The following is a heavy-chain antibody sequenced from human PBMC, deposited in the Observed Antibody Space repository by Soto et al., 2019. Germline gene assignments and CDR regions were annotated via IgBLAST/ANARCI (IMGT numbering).Heavy chain of an antibody. CDR1: GGSISSSSYY. J-gene: IGHJ6*02. Sequence: SETLSLTCTVSGGSISSSSYYWGWIRQPPGKGLEWIGSIYYSGSTYYNPSLKSRVPISVDTSKNQFSLKLSSVTAADTAVYYCARLSYSYAWYYYGMDVWGQGTTVTVSS. D-gene: IGHD5-18*01. CDR2: IYYSGST. CDR3: ARLSYSYAWYYYGMDV. V-gene: IGHV4-39*01.